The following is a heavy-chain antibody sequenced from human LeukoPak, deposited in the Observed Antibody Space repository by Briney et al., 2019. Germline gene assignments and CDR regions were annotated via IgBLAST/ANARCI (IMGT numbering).Heavy chain of an antibody. CDR2: IYYSGST. CDR1: GGSISSSSYY. J-gene: IGHJ5*02. CDR3: ARHDGGFIVVVPAALHFRRNWFDP. Sequence: PSETLSLTCTVSGGSISSSSYYWGWIRQPPGTGLEWIGSIYYSGSTYYNPSLKSRVTISVDTSKNQFSLKLSSVTAADTAVYYCARHDGGFIVVVPAALHFRRNWFDPWGQGTLVTVSS. D-gene: IGHD2-2*01. V-gene: IGHV4-39*01.